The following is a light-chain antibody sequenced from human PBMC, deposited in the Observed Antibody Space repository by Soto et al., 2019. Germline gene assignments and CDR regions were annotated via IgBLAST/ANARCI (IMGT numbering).Light chain of an antibody. CDR1: SSDVGRYNL. V-gene: IGLV2-18*02. CDR3: SSYTGSTNNLVV. CDR2: EVN. Sequence: QSALTQPPSVSGSPGQSVTISCTGTSSDVGRYNLVSWYQQPPGTAPKLMIYEVNKRPSGVPDRLSGSKSGNTASLTISGLQAEDEAEYYCSSYTGSTNNLVVFGGGTKLTVL. J-gene: IGLJ2*01.